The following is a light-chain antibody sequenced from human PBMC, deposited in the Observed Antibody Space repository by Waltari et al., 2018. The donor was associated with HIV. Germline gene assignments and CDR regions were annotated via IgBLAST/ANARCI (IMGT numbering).Light chain of an antibody. CDR3: QQYNNWPELT. CDR2: GAS. Sequence: EVVMTQSPANLSVSPGERATLSCRASQSISNNLAWYQQKPGQAPRLLIYGASTGAAGIPARFSGSGSGTEFTLTISSLQSEDFAVYYCQQYNNWPELTFGGGTKVEIK. J-gene: IGKJ4*01. V-gene: IGKV3-15*01. CDR1: QSISNN.